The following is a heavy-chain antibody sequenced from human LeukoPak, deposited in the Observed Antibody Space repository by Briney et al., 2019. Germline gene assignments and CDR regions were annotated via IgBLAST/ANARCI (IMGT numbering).Heavy chain of an antibody. CDR2: INTNTGNP. CDR3: ARGFWDY. Sequence: ASVKVSCKASGYTFTSYAINWVRQAPGQGLEWMGWINTNTGNPTYVQAFTRRFVFSVDTSVSTAYLQINGLKPDDTAVYFCARGFWDYWGQGTLVTVSS. V-gene: IGHV7-4-1*02. J-gene: IGHJ4*02. CDR1: GYTFTSYA. D-gene: IGHD3-3*01.